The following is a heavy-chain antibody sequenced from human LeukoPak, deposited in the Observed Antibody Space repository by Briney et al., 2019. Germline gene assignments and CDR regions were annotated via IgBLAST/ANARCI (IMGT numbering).Heavy chain of an antibody. CDR3: ARASYYGSGSYYLGGDY. J-gene: IGHJ4*02. D-gene: IGHD3-10*01. CDR1: GFTVSSNY. CDR2: ISYDGSNK. V-gene: IGHV3-30-3*01. Sequence: GGSLRLSCAASGFTVSSNYMSWVRQAPGKGLEWVAVISYDGSNKHYADSVKGRFTISRDNSKNTLYLQMSGLRAEDTAVYYCARASYYGSGSYYLGGDYWGQGTLVTVSS.